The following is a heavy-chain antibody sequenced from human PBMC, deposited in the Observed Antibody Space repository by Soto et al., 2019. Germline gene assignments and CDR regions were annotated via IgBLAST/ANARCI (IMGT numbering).Heavy chain of an antibody. V-gene: IGHV3-23*01. CDR2: ISAKGSGT. D-gene: IGHD2-21*01. Sequence: EVQLLESGGDFVQPGGSLRLSCAASGFDFNIFAMTWVRQAPGKGLEWVSSISAKGSGTFYADSVKGRFTISRDNSKNTLYLQLNSLRAEDTALYYCAKGRVIQTFLFDYWGQGTQVTVSS. J-gene: IGHJ4*02. CDR3: AKGRVIQTFLFDY. CDR1: GFDFNIFA.